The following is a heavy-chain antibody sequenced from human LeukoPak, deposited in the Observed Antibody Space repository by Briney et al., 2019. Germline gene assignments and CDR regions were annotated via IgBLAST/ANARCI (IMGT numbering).Heavy chain of an antibody. CDR1: GYTLTELS. Sequence: ASVKVSCKVSGYTLTELSMHWVRQAPGKGLEWMGGFDPEDGETIYAQKFQGRVTMTEDTSTDTAYMELSSLRSEDTAVYYCASHPLPGGIVVVTATGNGDAFDIWGQGTMVTVSS. J-gene: IGHJ3*02. CDR2: FDPEDGET. V-gene: IGHV1-24*01. D-gene: IGHD2-21*02. CDR3: ASHPLPGGIVVVTATGNGDAFDI.